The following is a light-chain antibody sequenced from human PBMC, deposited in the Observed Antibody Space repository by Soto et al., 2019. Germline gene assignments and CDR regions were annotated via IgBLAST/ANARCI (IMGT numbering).Light chain of an antibody. J-gene: IGLJ1*01. Sequence: QSALTQPVSVSGSPGQSITISCTGSSTDIGFYDFVSWYQQQPGKAPRLVIYEVSGRPSGISVRFSGSKSGNTASLTISGLQADDEGDYYCSSYTKTTTAYVFGTGTKVTVL. V-gene: IGLV2-14*01. CDR3: SSYTKTTTAYV. CDR1: STDIGFYDF. CDR2: EVS.